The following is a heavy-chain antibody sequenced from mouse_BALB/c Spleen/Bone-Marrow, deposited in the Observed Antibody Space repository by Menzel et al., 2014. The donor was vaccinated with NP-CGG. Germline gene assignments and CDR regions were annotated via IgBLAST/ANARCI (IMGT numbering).Heavy chain of an antibody. CDR2: INNGGTYT. CDR1: GFTFSSYG. V-gene: IGHV5-6*01. Sequence: EVQGVESGGDLVKPGGSLKLSCAASGFTFSSYGMSWVRQTPDKRLEWVATINNGGTYTYYPDSVKGRFTIARDNAKNALYLQMSSLKSEDTAVYYCALNWDSAYWGQGTLVTVSA. D-gene: IGHD4-1*02. CDR3: ALNWDSAY. J-gene: IGHJ3*01.